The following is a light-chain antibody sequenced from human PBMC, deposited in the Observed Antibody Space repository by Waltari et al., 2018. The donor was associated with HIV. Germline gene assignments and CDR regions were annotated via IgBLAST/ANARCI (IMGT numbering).Light chain of an antibody. V-gene: IGLV2-11*01. CDR2: DVS. CDR3: CSYAGSYV. Sequence: QSALTQPRSVSGSPGQSVTISCTGTSSDVGNYNYVSWYQQHPGKAPKLMIYDVSKRPSVVPDRFSGSKSGNTASLTISGLQAEDEADYYCCSYAGSYVFGIGTEVTVL. CDR1: SSDVGNYNY. J-gene: IGLJ1*01.